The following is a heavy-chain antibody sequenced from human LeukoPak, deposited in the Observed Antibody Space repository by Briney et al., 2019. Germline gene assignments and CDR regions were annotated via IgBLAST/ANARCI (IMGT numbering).Heavy chain of an antibody. CDR3: ASASSSYDRFDP. CDR2: IIPVFGTA. V-gene: IGHV1-69*01. CDR1: GGTFSSYA. D-gene: IGHD6-13*01. J-gene: IGHJ5*02. Sequence: GSSVKVSCKASGGTFSSYAISWVRQAPGQGLEWMGGIIPVFGTANYAQKFQGRVTITADESTSTAYMELSSLRSEDTAVYYCASASSSYDRFDPWGQGTLVTVSS.